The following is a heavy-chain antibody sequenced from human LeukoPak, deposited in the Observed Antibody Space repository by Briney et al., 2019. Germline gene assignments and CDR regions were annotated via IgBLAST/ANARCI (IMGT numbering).Heavy chain of an antibody. CDR2: ISSSGSTI. J-gene: IGHJ4*02. Sequence: GGSLRLSCAASGFTFSSYEMNWVRQAPGKGLEWVSYISSSGSTIYYADSVKGRFTISRDNAKNSLYLQTNSLRAEDTAVYYCARAVGSVDYWGQGTLVTVSS. D-gene: IGHD2-15*01. V-gene: IGHV3-48*03. CDR3: ARAVGSVDY. CDR1: GFTFSSYE.